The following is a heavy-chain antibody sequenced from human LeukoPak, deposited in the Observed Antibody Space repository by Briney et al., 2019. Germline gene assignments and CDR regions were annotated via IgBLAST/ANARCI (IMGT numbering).Heavy chain of an antibody. CDR2: MNPNSGNT. CDR1: GYTFTSYD. D-gene: IGHD1-26*01. J-gene: IGHJ4*02. CDR3: ARGAVKWAARDY. V-gene: IGHV1-8*01. Sequence: ASVKVSCKASGYTFTSYDINWVRQATGQGLEWMGWMNPNSGNTGYAQKFQGRVTMTRNTSISTAYMELSSLRSEDTAVYYCARGAVKWAARDYWGQGTLVTVSS.